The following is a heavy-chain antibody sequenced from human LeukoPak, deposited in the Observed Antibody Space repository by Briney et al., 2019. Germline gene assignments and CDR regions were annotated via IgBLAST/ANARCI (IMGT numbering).Heavy chain of an antibody. D-gene: IGHD6-13*01. V-gene: IGHV4-39*01. J-gene: IGHJ3*02. CDR1: GGCISSSSYY. CDR2: IYYSGST. CDR3: ASHIAARVRGI. Sequence: SETLSLTCTVSGGCISSSSYYWGWIRQPPGKGLEWIGSIYYSGSTYYNPSLKSRVTISVDTSKNQFSLKLSSVTAADTAVYYCASHIAARVRGIWGQGTMVTVSS.